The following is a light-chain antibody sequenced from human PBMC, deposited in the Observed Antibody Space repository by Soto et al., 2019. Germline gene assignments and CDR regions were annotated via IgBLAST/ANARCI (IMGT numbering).Light chain of an antibody. CDR3: NSYTTSNSRQIV. J-gene: IGLJ1*01. V-gene: IGLV2-14*03. CDR1: SSDVGGYNY. CDR2: DVS. Sequence: QSVLTQPASVSGSPGQSITISCTGTSSDVGGYNYVSWYQHHPGKAPKLMIYDVSNRPSGVSNRFSGSKSGNTASLTISGLQPEDAADYYCNSYTTSNSRQIVFGTGTKLTVL.